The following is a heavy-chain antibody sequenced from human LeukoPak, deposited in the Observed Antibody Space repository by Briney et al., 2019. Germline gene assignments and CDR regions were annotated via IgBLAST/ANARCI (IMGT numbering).Heavy chain of an antibody. CDR1: GFTFSSYA. CDR3: ARRSRWEYYFDY. D-gene: IGHD1-26*01. CDR2: ISSSGSTI. V-gene: IGHV3-48*03. J-gene: IGHJ4*02. Sequence: TGGSLRLSCAASGFTFSSYAMHWVRQAPGKGLQWVSYISSSGSTIYYADSVKGRFTISRDNAKNSLYLQMNSLRAEDTAVYYCARRSRWEYYFDYWGQGTLVTVSS.